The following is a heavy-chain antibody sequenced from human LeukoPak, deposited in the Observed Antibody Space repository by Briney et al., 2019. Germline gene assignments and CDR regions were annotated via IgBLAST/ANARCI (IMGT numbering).Heavy chain of an antibody. V-gene: IGHV4-34*01. CDR1: GGSFSGYY. D-gene: IGHD5-24*01. CDR2: INHSGST. CDR3: ARDGDGYNCDY. Sequence: SETLSLTCAVYGGSFSGYYWSWIRQPPGKGLEWIGEINHSGSTNYNPSLKSRVTISVDTSKNQFFLKLSSVTAADTAVYYCARDGDGYNCDYWGQGTLVTVSS. J-gene: IGHJ4*02.